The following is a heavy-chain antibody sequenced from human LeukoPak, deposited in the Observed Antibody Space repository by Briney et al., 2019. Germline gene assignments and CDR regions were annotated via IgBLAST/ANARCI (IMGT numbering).Heavy chain of an antibody. CDR1: GGTFSSYA. V-gene: IGHV1-69*05. D-gene: IGHD1-26*01. CDR3: ALGVGATTLVGATEFDY. Sequence: AASVKVSCKASGGTFSSYAISWVRQAPGQGLEWMGGIIPIFGTANYAQKFQGRVTIATDESTSTAYMELSSLRSEDTAVYYCALGVGATTLVGATEFDYWGQGTLVTVSS. CDR2: IIPIFGTA. J-gene: IGHJ4*02.